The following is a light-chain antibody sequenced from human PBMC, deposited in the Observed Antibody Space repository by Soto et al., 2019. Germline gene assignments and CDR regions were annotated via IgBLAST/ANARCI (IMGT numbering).Light chain of an antibody. CDR1: QSVSSN. J-gene: IGKJ1*01. CDR3: QQYNNWLSWT. Sequence: EIVMTQSPATLSVSPGERATLSCRASQSVSSNLAWYQQKPGQAPRLLIYGASTRATGIPARFSGSGSGTEFTLTISSLQSEDFAVYYSQQYNNWLSWTFGQGTKVEIK. CDR2: GAS. V-gene: IGKV3-15*01.